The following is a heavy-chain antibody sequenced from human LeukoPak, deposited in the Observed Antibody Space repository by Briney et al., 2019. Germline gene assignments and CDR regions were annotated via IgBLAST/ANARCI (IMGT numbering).Heavy chain of an antibody. CDR2: IYYSGST. CDR3: ARDEGSSGWSFDY. Sequence: SETLSLTCTVSGGSISSYYWSWIRQPPGKGLEWIGYIYYSGSTNYNPSLKSRVTISVDTFKNQFSLKLSSVTAADTAVYYCARDEGSSGWSFDYWGQGTLVTVSS. J-gene: IGHJ4*02. V-gene: IGHV4-59*01. CDR1: GGSISSYY. D-gene: IGHD6-19*01.